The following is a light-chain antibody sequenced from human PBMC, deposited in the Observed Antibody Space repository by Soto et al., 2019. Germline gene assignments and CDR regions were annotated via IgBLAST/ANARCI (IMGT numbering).Light chain of an antibody. CDR3: QQSYSALPLT. CDR2: VAS. J-gene: IGKJ4*01. CDR1: QSIGTY. V-gene: IGKV1-39*01. Sequence: DLQMTQSPSSTSASVGDRVTITCRASQSIGTYLNCYQQKPWKAPKLLIFVASSLQIGVPSRFRGSGSGTDFTLIISGLQPEDFATYYCQQSYSALPLTFGG.